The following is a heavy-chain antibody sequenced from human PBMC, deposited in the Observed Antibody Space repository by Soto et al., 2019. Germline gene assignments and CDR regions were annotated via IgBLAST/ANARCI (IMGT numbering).Heavy chain of an antibody. V-gene: IGHV4-34*01. CDR1: GGSFSGYY. CDR3: ANSGGQAKHRGSDY. Sequence: PSETLSLTCAVYGGSFSGYYWSWIRQPPGKGLEWIGEINHSGSTNYNPSLKSRVTISVDTSKNQFSLKLSSVTAADTAVYYCANSGGQAKHRGSDYWGQGTLVTVSS. D-gene: IGHD6-19*01. CDR2: INHSGST. J-gene: IGHJ4*02.